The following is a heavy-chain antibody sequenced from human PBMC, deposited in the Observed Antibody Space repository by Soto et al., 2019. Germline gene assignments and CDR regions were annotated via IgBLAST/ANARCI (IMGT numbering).Heavy chain of an antibody. J-gene: IGHJ6*02. V-gene: IGHV1-69*13. CDR2: IIPIFGTT. CDR1: GGTFSSYA. D-gene: IGHD5-12*01. CDR3: ARDWGNIVATISEDYYYYGMDV. Sequence: SVKVSCKASGGTFSSYAISWVRQAPGQGLEWMGGIIPIFGTTNYAQKFQGRVTITADESTSTAYMELSSLRSEDTAVYYCARDWGNIVATISEDYYYYGMDVWG.